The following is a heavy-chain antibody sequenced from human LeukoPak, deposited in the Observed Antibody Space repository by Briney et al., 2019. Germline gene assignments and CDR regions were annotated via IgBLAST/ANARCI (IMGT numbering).Heavy chain of an antibody. CDR3: ARGAYDYVWGRPVDY. D-gene: IGHD3-16*01. Sequence: ASVKVSCKASGYTFTGYYMHWVRQAPGQGLEWMGWINPNSGGTNYAQKFQGRVTMTRDTSISIAYMELSRLRSDDTAVYYCARGAYDYVWGRPVDYWGQGTLVTVSS. V-gene: IGHV1-2*02. J-gene: IGHJ4*02. CDR1: GYTFTGYY. CDR2: INPNSGGT.